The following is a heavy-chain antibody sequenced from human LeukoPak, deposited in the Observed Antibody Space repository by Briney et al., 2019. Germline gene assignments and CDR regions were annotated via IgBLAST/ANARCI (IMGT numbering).Heavy chain of an antibody. CDR3: ARGRRGTIFGVVTSNGYLYYYYYMDV. D-gene: IGHD3-3*01. CDR1: GGSISSYY. CDR2: IYYSGGT. Sequence: TSETLSLTCTVSGGSISSYYWSWIRQPPGKGLDWIGYIYYSGGTNYNPSLKSRVTISVDTSKNQFSLKLSSVTAADTAVYYCARGRRGTIFGVVTSNGYLYYYYYMDVWGKGTTVTVSS. J-gene: IGHJ6*03. V-gene: IGHV4-59*12.